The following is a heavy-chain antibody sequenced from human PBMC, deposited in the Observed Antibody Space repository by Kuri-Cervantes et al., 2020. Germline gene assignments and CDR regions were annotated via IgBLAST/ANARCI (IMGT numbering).Heavy chain of an antibody. Sequence: GESLKISCVVSGFTFSAYSMNWVRQAPGKGLEWVSSIDSSSNYIYYADSVKGRFTISRDNAKNSLYLQMNSLRAEDTAVYYCARGTYCSAGICYSAAFDIWGQGTMVTVSS. D-gene: IGHD2-15*01. CDR2: IDSSSNYI. CDR1: GFTFSAYS. V-gene: IGHV3-21*06. CDR3: ARGTYCSAGICYSAAFDI. J-gene: IGHJ3*02.